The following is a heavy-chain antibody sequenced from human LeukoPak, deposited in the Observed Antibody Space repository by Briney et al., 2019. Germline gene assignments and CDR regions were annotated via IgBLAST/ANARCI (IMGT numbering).Heavy chain of an antibody. Sequence: SETLSLTCTVSGYSISSGYYWGWIRQPPGKGLEWIGSIYHSGNTYYNPSLKSRVTISVDTSKNQFSLRLSSVTAADTAVYYCARATDAEYFQHWGQGTLVTVSS. CDR2: IYHSGNT. J-gene: IGHJ1*01. V-gene: IGHV4-38-2*02. CDR3: ARATDAEYFQH. CDR1: GYSISSGYY.